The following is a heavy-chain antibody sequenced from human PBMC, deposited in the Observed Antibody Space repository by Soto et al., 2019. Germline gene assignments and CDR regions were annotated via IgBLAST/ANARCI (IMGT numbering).Heavy chain of an antibody. Sequence: QVQLVQSGAEAKKPGSSVKVSCKASGGTFSSYAISWVRQAPGQGLEWMGGIIPIFGTAKYAQKFQGRVTITADESTSTAYMELSSLRSEDTAVYYCASLVRGYSGTGDYWGQGTLVTVSS. CDR3: ASLVRGYSGTGDY. J-gene: IGHJ4*02. D-gene: IGHD5-12*01. V-gene: IGHV1-69*12. CDR1: GGTFSSYA. CDR2: IIPIFGTA.